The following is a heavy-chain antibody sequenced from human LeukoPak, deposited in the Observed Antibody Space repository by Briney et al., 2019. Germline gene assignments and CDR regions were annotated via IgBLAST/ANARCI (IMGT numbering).Heavy chain of an antibody. V-gene: IGHV4-59*01. CDR1: GGSISNYY. CDR2: IYNSGST. Sequence: PSETLSLTCSVSGGSISNYYWSWIRQSPGKGPEGIGYIYNSGSTNYNPSLKSRVTISLDTSKKQFSLKLTSVTAADTAIYYCATEYCASSSCRFDSWGQGTLVTVSS. J-gene: IGHJ4*02. D-gene: IGHD2-2*01. CDR3: ATEYCASSSCRFDS.